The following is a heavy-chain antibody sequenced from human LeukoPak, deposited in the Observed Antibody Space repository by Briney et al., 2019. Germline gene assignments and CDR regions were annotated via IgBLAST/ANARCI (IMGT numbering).Heavy chain of an antibody. Sequence: GGSQRLSCAASGFSVNNNYMNWVRQATGKGLEWVSLMDNFGYKHYADSVEGRVTISRDSSRNTVYLQLNSLRAEDTAVYYCAGGSYYGSGSRPGYIEYWGQGTLVTVSS. J-gene: IGHJ4*02. CDR1: GFSVNNNY. D-gene: IGHD3-10*01. CDR2: MDNFGYK. CDR3: AGGSYYGSGSRPGYIEY. V-gene: IGHV3-53*01.